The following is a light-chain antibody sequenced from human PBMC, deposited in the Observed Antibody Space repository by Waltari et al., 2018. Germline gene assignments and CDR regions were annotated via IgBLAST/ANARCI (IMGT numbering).Light chain of an antibody. Sequence: PSSLSASVGDRVTITCRASQSVGNYLNWYQQRPGQAPKVLIYAASTLQSGVPSRFSGSGSGTDFTLTINSLQPEDLSIYYCQQTYSAPLSFGGGTKVEMK. CDR1: QSVGNY. V-gene: IGKV1-39*01. J-gene: IGKJ4*01. CDR3: QQTYSAPLS. CDR2: AAS.